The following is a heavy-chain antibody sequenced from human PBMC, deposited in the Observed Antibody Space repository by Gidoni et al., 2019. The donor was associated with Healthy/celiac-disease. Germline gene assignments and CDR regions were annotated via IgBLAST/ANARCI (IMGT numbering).Heavy chain of an antibody. CDR1: GGTFSSYA. J-gene: IGHJ5*02. CDR2: IIPIFGTA. V-gene: IGHV1-69*01. Sequence: QVQLVQSGAEVKKPGSSVKVSCKASGGTFSSYAISWVRQAPGQGLEWMGGIIPIFGTANYAQKFQGRVTITADESTSTAYMELSSLRSEDTAVYYCARGLTGRTTITIFGVVHEGNWFDPWGQGTLVTVSS. D-gene: IGHD3-3*01. CDR3: ARGLTGRTTITIFGVVHEGNWFDP.